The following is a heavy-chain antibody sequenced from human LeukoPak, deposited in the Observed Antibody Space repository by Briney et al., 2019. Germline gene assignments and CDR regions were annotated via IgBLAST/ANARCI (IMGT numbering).Heavy chain of an antibody. D-gene: IGHD7-27*01. V-gene: IGHV4-34*01. CDR2: INHSGST. J-gene: IGHJ4*02. CDR1: GGSFSGYY. CDR3: AGINWGESDY. Sequence: SETLSLTCAVYGGSFSGYYWSWIRQPPGKGPEWIGEINHSGSTNYNPSLKSRVTISVDTSKNQFSLKLSSVTAADTAVYYCAGINWGESDYWGQGTLVTVSS.